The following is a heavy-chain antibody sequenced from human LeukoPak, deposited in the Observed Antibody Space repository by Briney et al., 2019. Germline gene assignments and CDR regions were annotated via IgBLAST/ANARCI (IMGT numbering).Heavy chain of an antibody. CDR1: GFSFSSYG. V-gene: IGHV3-30*18. CDR3: AKDHSGSLLDY. D-gene: IGHD1-26*01. J-gene: IGHJ4*02. Sequence: PGGSLRLSCAASGFSFSSYGMHWVRQAPGKGLEWVAVIYYDGSKEYYADSVKGRFTISRDNSKNKVYLQMNSLRADDTALYYCAKDHSGSLLDYWGQGALVTVSS. CDR2: IYYDGSKE.